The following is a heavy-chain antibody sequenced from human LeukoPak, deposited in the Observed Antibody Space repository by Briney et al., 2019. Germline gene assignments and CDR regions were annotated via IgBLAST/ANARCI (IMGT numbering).Heavy chain of an antibody. V-gene: IGHV3-21*01. CDR1: GFTFSIYS. CDR2: ISSSSSYI. D-gene: IGHD5-12*01. Sequence: GGSLRLSCAASGFTFSIYSMNWVRQAPGKGLEWVSSISSSSSYIYYADSVKGRFTISRDNAKNSLYLQMNSLRTEDTAVYYCARGLHSGYDLDYWGQGTLVTVSS. CDR3: ARGLHSGYDLDY. J-gene: IGHJ4*02.